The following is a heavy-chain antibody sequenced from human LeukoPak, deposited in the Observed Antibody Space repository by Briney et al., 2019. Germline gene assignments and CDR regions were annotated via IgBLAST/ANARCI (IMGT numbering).Heavy chain of an antibody. CDR1: GFIFSTHS. CDR2: ISSGSSHI. CDR3: VRDFRTQLDGYSPPYHFDY. V-gene: IGHV3-21*01. J-gene: IGHJ4*02. D-gene: IGHD5-24*01. Sequence: GGSLRLSCAASGFIFSTHSMSWVRQSPGKGLEWVSSISSGSSHIYYADSMKGRFTISRDNARNSLFLQMNSQRAEDTAVYYCVRDFRTQLDGYSPPYHFDYWGQGALVTVSS.